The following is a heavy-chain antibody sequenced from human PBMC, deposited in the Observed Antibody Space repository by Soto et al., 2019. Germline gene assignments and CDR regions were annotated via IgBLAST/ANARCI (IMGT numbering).Heavy chain of an antibody. V-gene: IGHV3-30*18. D-gene: IGHD2-15*01. Sequence: GGSLRLSCAASGFTFSSYGMHWVRQAPGKGLEWVAVISYDGSNKYYADSVKGRFTISRDNSKNTLYLQMNSLRAEDTAVYYCANGGHDRNDAFDIWGQGTMVTVSS. J-gene: IGHJ3*02. CDR3: ANGGHDRNDAFDI. CDR2: ISYDGSNK. CDR1: GFTFSSYG.